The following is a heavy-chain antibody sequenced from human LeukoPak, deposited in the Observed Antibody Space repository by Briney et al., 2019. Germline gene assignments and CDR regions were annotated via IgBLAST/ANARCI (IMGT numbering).Heavy chain of an antibody. J-gene: IGHJ4*02. D-gene: IGHD1-14*01. Sequence: PGGSLRLSCAASGFSFRDYWVSCMRQAPGKGLEWVSYISGGSDHTNYADSVKGRFTISRDNAKNSLYLQMNSLTDEDTAVYYCARCQYNSSPDIWGQGTLVTVSS. CDR3: ARCQYNSSPDI. V-gene: IGHV3-11*03. CDR2: ISGGSDHT. CDR1: GFSFRDYW.